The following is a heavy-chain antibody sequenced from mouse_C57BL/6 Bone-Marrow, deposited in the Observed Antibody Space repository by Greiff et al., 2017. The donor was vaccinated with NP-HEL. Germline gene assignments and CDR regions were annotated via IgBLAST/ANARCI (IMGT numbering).Heavy chain of an antibody. D-gene: IGHD1-1*01. CDR2: IYPSDSET. CDR3: ASMSNYYGSSSWFAY. J-gene: IGHJ3*01. CDR1: GYTFTSYW. V-gene: IGHV1-61*01. Sequence: QVQLQQPGAELVRPGSSVKLSCKASGYTFTSYWMAWVKQRPGQGLEWIGNIYPSDSETHYNQKFKDKATLTVDKSSSTAYMQLSILTSEYSAVYYCASMSNYYGSSSWFAYWGQGTLVTVSA.